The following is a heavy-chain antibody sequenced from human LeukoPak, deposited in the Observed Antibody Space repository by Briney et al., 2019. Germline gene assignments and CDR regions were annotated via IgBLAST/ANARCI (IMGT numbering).Heavy chain of an antibody. J-gene: IGHJ4*02. Sequence: GGSLRLSCAASGFTVSSNYMSWVRQAPGKGLEWVSVIYSGGSTYYADSVKGRFTISRDNSKNTLYLQMNSLRAEDTAVYYCARTPIYCSSTSCYPITNWGQGTLVTVSS. CDR2: IYSGGST. CDR1: GFTVSSNY. D-gene: IGHD2-2*01. V-gene: IGHV3-53*01. CDR3: ARTPIYCSSTSCYPITN.